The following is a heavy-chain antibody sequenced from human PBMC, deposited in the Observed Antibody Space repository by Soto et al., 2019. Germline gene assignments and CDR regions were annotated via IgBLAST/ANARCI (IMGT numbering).Heavy chain of an antibody. CDR2: INHSGST. V-gene: IGHV4-34*01. J-gene: IGHJ4*02. D-gene: IGHD6-13*01. Sequence: PSETLSLTCAVYGGSFSGYYWSWIRQPPGKGLEWIGEINHSGSTNYNPSLKSRVTISVDTSKNQFSLKLSSVTAADTAVYYCSYGIAAAAGYGDYWGQGTLVTVSS. CDR1: GGSFSGYY. CDR3: SYGIAAAAGYGDY.